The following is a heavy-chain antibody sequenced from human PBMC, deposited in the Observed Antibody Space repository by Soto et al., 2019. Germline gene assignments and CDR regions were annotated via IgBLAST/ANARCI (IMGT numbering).Heavy chain of an antibody. V-gene: IGHV1-69*13. J-gene: IGHJ4*02. D-gene: IGHD2-21*02. Sequence: SVKVSCKASGGTFSSYAISWVRQAPGQGLECMGGINPILGTANYAQKFQGRVTITADESTSTAYMELSSLRSEDTAVYYCASGYGGNSAPYFDYWGQGTLVTGSS. CDR2: INPILGTA. CDR1: GGTFSSYA. CDR3: ASGYGGNSAPYFDY.